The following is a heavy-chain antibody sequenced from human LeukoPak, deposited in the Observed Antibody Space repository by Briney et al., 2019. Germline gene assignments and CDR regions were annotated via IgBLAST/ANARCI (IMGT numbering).Heavy chain of an antibody. CDR3: ARPLMYYYGSETYFRFDP. Sequence: PGGSLRLSCAASGFTFTTYWMGWVRQAPGKGLEWVANIKQDGSEQYYVDSVKGRFTISRDNAKNSLSLQMNSLRAEDTAVYYCARPLMYYYGSETYFRFDPWGQGTLVTVSS. CDR1: GFTFTTYW. J-gene: IGHJ5*02. CDR2: IKQDGSEQ. D-gene: IGHD3-10*01. V-gene: IGHV3-7*01.